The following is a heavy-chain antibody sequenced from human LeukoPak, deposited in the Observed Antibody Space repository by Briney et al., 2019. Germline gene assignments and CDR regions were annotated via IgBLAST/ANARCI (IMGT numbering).Heavy chain of an antibody. CDR3: ARQGLVDYVWGSYRTPLTTRAEYYFDY. J-gene: IGHJ4*02. CDR2: IYYSGST. CDR1: GGSISSSSYY. D-gene: IGHD3-16*02. V-gene: IGHV4-39*01. Sequence: PSETLSLTCTVSGGSISSSSYYWGWIRQPPGKGLEWIGSIYYSGSTYYNPSLKSRVTISVDTSKNQFSLKLSSVTAADTAVYYCARQGLVDYVWGSYRTPLTTRAEYYFDYWGQGTLVTVSS.